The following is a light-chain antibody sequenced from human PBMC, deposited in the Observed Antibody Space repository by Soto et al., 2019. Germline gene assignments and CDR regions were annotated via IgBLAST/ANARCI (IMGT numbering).Light chain of an antibody. CDR1: QSVSSY. CDR2: DAS. J-gene: IGKJ4*01. Sequence: IVLTLSPATLSLSPGKRTTLSRRASQSVSSYLAWYQQKRGQAPSLLIYDASNRATGIPARFSGSGSGTDFTLTISSLEPEDFAVYYCQQRSNWTFGGGTKVEIK. CDR3: QQRSNWT. V-gene: IGKV3-11*01.